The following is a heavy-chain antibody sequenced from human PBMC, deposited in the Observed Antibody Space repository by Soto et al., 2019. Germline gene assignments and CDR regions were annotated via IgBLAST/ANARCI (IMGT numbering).Heavy chain of an antibody. Sequence: TLSLTCSVSGASVTRDGNCWTWIRQPPGKGLEFVAPIYHGGSTFYNPSLRSRVTISLDRSKNQFSLKLASVTAADTAVYYCAREVDGYRQCDDWGKATL. CDR2: IYHGGST. CDR1: GASVTRDGNC. CDR3: AREVDGYRQCDD. J-gene: IGHJ4*02. D-gene: IGHD5-12*01. V-gene: IGHV4-30-2*01.